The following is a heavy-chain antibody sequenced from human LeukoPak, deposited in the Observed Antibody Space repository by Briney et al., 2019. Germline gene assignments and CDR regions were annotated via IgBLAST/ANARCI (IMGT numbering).Heavy chain of an antibody. CDR3: ARGEDTAMVTGGTFDY. CDR2: ISYDGSNK. D-gene: IGHD5-18*01. V-gene: IGHV3-30-3*01. J-gene: IGHJ4*02. CDR1: GFTFSSYT. Sequence: PGGSLRLSCAASGFTFSSYTMSWVRQAPGKGLEWVAVISYDGSNKYYADSVKGRFTISRDNSKNTLYLQMNSLRAEDTAVYYCARGEDTAMVTGGTFDYWGQGTLVTVSS.